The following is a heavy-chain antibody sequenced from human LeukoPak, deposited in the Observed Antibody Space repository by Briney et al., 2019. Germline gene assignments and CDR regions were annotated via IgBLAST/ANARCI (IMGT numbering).Heavy chain of an antibody. Sequence: PGGSLRLSCAASGFTFSSYAMHWVRQAPGKGLEWVAVISYDGSNKYYADSVKGRFTISRDNSKNTLYLQMNSLKTEDTAVYYCGADILTGESADYWGQGTLVTVSS. CDR3: GADILTGESADY. D-gene: IGHD3-9*01. CDR2: ISYDGSNK. J-gene: IGHJ4*02. CDR1: GFTFSSYA. V-gene: IGHV3-30-3*01.